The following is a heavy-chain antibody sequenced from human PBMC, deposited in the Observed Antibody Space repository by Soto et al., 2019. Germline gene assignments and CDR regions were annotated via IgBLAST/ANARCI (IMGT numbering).Heavy chain of an antibody. J-gene: IGHJ4*02. CDR3: ARIIGTSDFDY. V-gene: IGHV2-70*11. Sequence: SGPTLVNPTQTLTLTCTFSGFSLSTSGVCVTWIRQPPGKALEWLARIDWDDDKYYSTSLKTRLTISKDTSKNQVVLTMTNMDPVDTAIYYCARIIGTSDFDYWGQGIPVTVSS. CDR2: IDWDDDK. CDR1: GFSLSTSGVC. D-gene: IGHD1-7*01.